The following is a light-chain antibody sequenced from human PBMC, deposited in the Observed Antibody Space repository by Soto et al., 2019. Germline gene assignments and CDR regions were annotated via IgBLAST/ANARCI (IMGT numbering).Light chain of an antibody. CDR2: GGS. V-gene: IGKV3-15*01. Sequence: EIVMTQSPATLSASPGERAALSCRASQSVRSFLAWYQQKPGQAPRLLIYGGSTRATGIPVRFSGSGSGAEFTLTISSLQSEDFAVYYCQQYSNWPPWTFGQGTKVEIK. CDR1: QSVRSF. CDR3: QQYSNWPPWT. J-gene: IGKJ1*01.